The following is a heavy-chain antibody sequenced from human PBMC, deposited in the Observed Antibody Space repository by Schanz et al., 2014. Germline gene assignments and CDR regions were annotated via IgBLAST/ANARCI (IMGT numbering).Heavy chain of an antibody. V-gene: IGHV1-69*02. CDR3: ASSGAGYSSSWDFDY. CDR1: GGTFSSYT. CDR2: IIPILGIA. Sequence: QVQLVQSEAEVKKPGSSVKVSCKLSGGTFSSYTISWMRQAPGQGLEWMGRIIPILGIANYAQKFQGRVTFTADKSTSTAFLEVNSLRSEDTAVYYCASSGAGYSSSWDFDYWGQGTLVTVSS. J-gene: IGHJ4*02. D-gene: IGHD6-13*01.